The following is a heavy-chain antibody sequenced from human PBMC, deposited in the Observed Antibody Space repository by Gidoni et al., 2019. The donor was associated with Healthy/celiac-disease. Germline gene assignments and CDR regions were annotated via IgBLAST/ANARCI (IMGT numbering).Heavy chain of an antibody. V-gene: IGHV1-69*01. CDR3: ARGSHGSPHYYYYYMDA. Sequence: QVQLVQSGDEVKKPGSSVRVSCKASGGTFSSYAISWVQQAPGQGLEWMGGIIPIFGTANYAQKFQGRVTITADESTSTAYMELSSLRSEDTAVYYCARGSHGSPHYYYYYMDAWGKGTTVTVSS. J-gene: IGHJ6*03. D-gene: IGHD3-10*01. CDR2: IIPIFGTA. CDR1: GGTFSSYA.